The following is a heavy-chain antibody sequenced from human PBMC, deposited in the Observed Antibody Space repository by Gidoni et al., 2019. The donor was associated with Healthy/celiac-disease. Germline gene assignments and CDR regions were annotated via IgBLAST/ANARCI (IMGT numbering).Heavy chain of an antibody. D-gene: IGHD3-22*01. J-gene: IGHJ4*02. CDR3: AKGKSAIVVVITPFDY. CDR1: GFTFSSYA. Sequence: EVQLVESGGGLVQPGGSLRLSCAASGFTFSSYAMSWVRQAPGKGLEWVSAISGSGGSTYYADSVKGRFTISRDNSKNTLYLQMNSLRAEDTAVYYCAKGKSAIVVVITPFDYWGQGTLVTVSS. V-gene: IGHV3-23*04. CDR2: ISGSGGST.